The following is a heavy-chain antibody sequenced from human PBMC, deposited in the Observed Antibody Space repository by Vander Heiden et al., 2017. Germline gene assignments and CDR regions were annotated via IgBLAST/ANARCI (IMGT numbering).Heavy chain of an antibody. CDR3: ATAQPRIAAAGNGAFDI. Sequence: VQLVQSGAEVKKPGATVKISCKASGYPFTDYYMHWVHQAPGHGLPRLGRVDPEDGETIYAEKFQGRVTITADTSTDTAYMELSSLRSEDTAVYYGATAQPRIAAAGNGAFDIWGQGTMVTVSS. D-gene: IGHD6-13*01. J-gene: IGHJ3*02. V-gene: IGHV1-69-2*01. CDR1: GYPFTDYY. CDR2: VDPEDGET.